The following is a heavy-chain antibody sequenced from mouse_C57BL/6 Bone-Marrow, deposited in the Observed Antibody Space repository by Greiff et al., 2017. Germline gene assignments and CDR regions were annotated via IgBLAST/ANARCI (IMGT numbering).Heavy chain of an antibody. Sequence: QVHVKQPGAELVKPGASVKLSCKASGYTFTSYWMHWVKQRPGRGLEWIGRIDPNSGGTKYNVKFKSKATLTVDKPSSTAYMQLSSLTSEDSAVYYCARIPHYDYDGDWYFDVWGTGTTVTVSS. V-gene: IGHV1-72*01. CDR2: IDPNSGGT. CDR1: GYTFTSYW. J-gene: IGHJ1*03. CDR3: ARIPHYDYDGDWYFDV. D-gene: IGHD2-4*01.